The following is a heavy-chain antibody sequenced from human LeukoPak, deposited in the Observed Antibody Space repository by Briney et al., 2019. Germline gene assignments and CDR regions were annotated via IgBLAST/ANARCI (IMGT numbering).Heavy chain of an antibody. CDR1: GFTFSNCA. D-gene: IGHD6-6*01. J-gene: IGHJ4*02. CDR2: ISGSAGST. V-gene: IGHV3-23*01. CDR3: AKKMSGVYSSSDY. Sequence: PGGSLRLSCEASGFTFSNCAMTWVRQAPGKGLEWASAISGSAGSTYYADSVKGRLTISRDNSKTTLYLQMNSLRAEDTAVYYSAKKMSGVYSSSDYWGQGTLVTVSS.